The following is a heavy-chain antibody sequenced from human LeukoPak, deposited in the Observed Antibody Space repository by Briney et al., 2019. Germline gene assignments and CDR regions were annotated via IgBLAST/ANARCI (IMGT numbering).Heavy chain of an antibody. V-gene: IGHV4-34*01. D-gene: IGHD6-13*01. CDR1: GGSFSGYY. CDR3: ARLSKIAAAGTGYYFDY. J-gene: IGHJ4*02. CDR2: INHSGST. Sequence: SETLSLTCAVYGGSFSGYYWSWIRQPPGKGLEWIGEINHSGSTNYNPSLKSRVTISVDTSKNQFSLKLSSVTAADTAVYYCARLSKIAAAGTGYYFDYWGQGTLVTVSS.